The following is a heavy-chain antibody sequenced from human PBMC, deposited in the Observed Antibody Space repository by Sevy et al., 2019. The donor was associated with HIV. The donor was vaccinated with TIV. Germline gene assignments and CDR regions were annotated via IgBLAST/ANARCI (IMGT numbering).Heavy chain of an antibody. J-gene: IGHJ3*02. Sequence: GGSLRLSCAASGFTVSSNYMSWVRQAPGKGLEWVSVIYSGGSTYYADSVKGRFTISRDNSKNTLYLQMNSLRAEDTAGYYCASGSITMVRGVIRDAFDIWGQGTMVTVSS. CDR2: IYSGGST. CDR3: ASGSITMVRGVIRDAFDI. CDR1: GFTVSSNY. V-gene: IGHV3-53*01. D-gene: IGHD3-10*01.